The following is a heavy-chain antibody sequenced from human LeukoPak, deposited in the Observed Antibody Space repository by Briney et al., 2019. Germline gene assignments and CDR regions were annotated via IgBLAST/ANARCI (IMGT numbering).Heavy chain of an antibody. V-gene: IGHV1-18*01. D-gene: IGHD3-9*01. CDR2: ISAYNGNT. J-gene: IGHJ4*02. Sequence: GASVKVSCKASGYTFTSYGISWVRQAPGQGLEWMGWISAYNGNTNYAQKLQGRVTMTTDTSTSTAYMELRSLRSDDTAVYYCARDIAYYDIFTGPPSVDFDYWGQGTLVTVSS. CDR3: ARDIAYYDIFTGPPSVDFDY. CDR1: GYTFTSYG.